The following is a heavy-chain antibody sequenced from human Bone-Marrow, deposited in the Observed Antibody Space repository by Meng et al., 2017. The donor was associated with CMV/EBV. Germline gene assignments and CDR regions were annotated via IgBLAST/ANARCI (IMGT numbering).Heavy chain of an antibody. Sequence: GESLKISCAASGFTFSSYEMNWVRQAPGKGLEWVSYISSSGSTIYYADSVKGRFTISRDNSRNTLYLQMNSLIAEDTAVYYCAKAPGSTSCRYFDYWGQGTLVTVSS. D-gene: IGHD2-2*01. CDR3: AKAPGSTSCRYFDY. CDR1: GFTFSSYE. CDR2: ISSSGSTI. J-gene: IGHJ4*02. V-gene: IGHV3-48*03.